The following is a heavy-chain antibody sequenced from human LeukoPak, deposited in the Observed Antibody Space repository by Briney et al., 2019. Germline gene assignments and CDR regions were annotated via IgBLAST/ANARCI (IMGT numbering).Heavy chain of an antibody. CDR3: ARGSTIVAYKYAFDI. D-gene: IGHD5-12*01. CDR2: IWYDGSNK. J-gene: IGHJ3*02. V-gene: IGHV3-33*01. Sequence: GGSLRLSCAASGFTFSSYGMHWVRQAPGKGLEWVAVIWYDGSNKYYADSVKGRFTISRDNSKNTLYLQMNSLRAEDTAVYYCARGSTIVAYKYAFDIWGQGTMVTVSS. CDR1: GFTFSSYG.